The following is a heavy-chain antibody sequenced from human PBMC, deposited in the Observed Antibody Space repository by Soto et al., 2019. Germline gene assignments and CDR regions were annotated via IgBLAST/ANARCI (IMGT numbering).Heavy chain of an antibody. CDR2: ISAYNGNT. CDR3: ARGGAIVATSYGMDV. D-gene: IGHD5-12*01. Sequence: QVQLVQARGEVKKPGASVKVSCKTSGYTFTSYGISSVRQAPGQELGWMGWISAYNGNTNYAQKLQGRVTMTTDTSTSTAYIELRSLRSDDTAVYYCARGGAIVATSYGMDVWGQGTTVTVSS. J-gene: IGHJ6*02. CDR1: GYTFTSYG. V-gene: IGHV1-18*01.